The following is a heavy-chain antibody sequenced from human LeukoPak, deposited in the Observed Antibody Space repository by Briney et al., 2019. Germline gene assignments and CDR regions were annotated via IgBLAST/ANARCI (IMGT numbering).Heavy chain of an antibody. CDR1: GFTFSSYS. Sequence: GGSLRLSCAASGFTFSSYSMNWVRQAPGKGLEWVSYISSSSSTIYYADSVKGRFTISRDNAKNSLYLQMNSLRAEDTAVYYCARAGGGRYYDSKGFDYWGQGTLVTVSS. D-gene: IGHD3-22*01. CDR2: ISSSSSTI. J-gene: IGHJ4*02. CDR3: ARAGGGRYYDSKGFDY. V-gene: IGHV3-48*04.